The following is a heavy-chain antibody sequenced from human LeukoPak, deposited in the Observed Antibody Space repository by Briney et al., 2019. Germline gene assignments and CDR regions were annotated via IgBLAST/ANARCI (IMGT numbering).Heavy chain of an antibody. D-gene: IGHD6-19*01. CDR3: ARMGPVAGLDY. V-gene: IGHV1-69*04. J-gene: IGHJ4*02. CDR2: IIPILGIA. CDR1: GGTFSSYA. Sequence: SVKVSCKASGGTFSSYAISWVRQAPGQGLEWMGRIIPILGIANYAQKFQGRVTITADKSTSTAYMELSSLRSEDTAVYYCARMGPVAGLDYWGQGTLVTVSS.